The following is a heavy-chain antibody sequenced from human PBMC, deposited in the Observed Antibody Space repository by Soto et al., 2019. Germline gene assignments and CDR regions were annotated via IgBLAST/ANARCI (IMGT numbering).Heavy chain of an antibody. D-gene: IGHD2-2*01. V-gene: IGHV1-8*01. CDR2: MKPKSGNT. CDR1: GYTFTSYD. Sequence: QVQLVQSGAEVKKPGASVKVSCKASGYTFTSYDINWVRQATGQGLEWMAWMKPKSGNTGYAQKFQGRVTMTRNTPISTAYVALSSLRSEDTAVYYWAGGLEYAGMDVWGQGTTVTVSS. J-gene: IGHJ6*02. CDR3: AGGLEYAGMDV.